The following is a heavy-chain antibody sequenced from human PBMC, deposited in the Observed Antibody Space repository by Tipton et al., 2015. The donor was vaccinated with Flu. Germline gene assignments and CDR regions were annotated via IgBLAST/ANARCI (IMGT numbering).Heavy chain of an antibody. CDR1: GGSISSDSYY. J-gene: IGHJ4*02. D-gene: IGHD4-11*01. Sequence: TLSLTCSVSGGSISSDSYYWGWVRQPPGRGPEWIGSIYYTGSTYSNPSLKSRVTISKDTSKNQFSLKLNSVTTADTAVYYCARPHSYSNYALDYWGQGALVTVSS. CDR2: IYYTGST. CDR3: ARPHSYSNYALDY. V-gene: IGHV4-39*01.